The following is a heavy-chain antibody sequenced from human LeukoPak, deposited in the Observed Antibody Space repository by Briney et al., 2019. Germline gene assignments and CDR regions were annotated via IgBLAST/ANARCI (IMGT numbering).Heavy chain of an antibody. Sequence: GGSLRLSCAASGFTFSSYAMSWVRQAPGKGLEWVANIKEDGSAKYYVDSVKGRFTISRDNAKNSLYLQMNSLRAEDMAVYYCARDKRDGYFNVWGQGTTVTVSS. CDR1: GFTFSSYA. CDR2: IKEDGSAK. CDR3: ARDKRDGYFNV. J-gene: IGHJ6*02. D-gene: IGHD3-22*01. V-gene: IGHV3-7*03.